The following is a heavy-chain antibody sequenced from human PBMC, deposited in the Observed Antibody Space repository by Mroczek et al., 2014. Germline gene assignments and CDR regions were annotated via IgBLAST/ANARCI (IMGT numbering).Heavy chain of an antibody. CDR1: GFTVSSNY. J-gene: IGHJ1*01. CDR3: ATRGDSSGYYLGGYFQH. CDR2: IYSGGST. Sequence: VQLVQSGGGLIQPGGSLRLSCAASGFTVSSNYMSWVRQAPGKGLEWVSVIYSGGSTYYADSVKGRFTISRDNSKNTLYLQMNSLRAEDTAVYYCATRGDSSGYYLGGYFQHWARAPWSPSPQ. D-gene: IGHD3-22*01. V-gene: IGHV3-53*01.